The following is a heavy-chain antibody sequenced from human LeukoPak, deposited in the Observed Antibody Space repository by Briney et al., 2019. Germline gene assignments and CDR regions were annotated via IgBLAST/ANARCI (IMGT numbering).Heavy chain of an antibody. CDR2: IYSDGST. J-gene: IGHJ4*01. V-gene: IGHV3-66*01. D-gene: IGHD5-12*01. Sequence: GGSLRLSCATSGFTVSSSYLSWVRQAPGKGLEWVSVIYSDGSTYYADSVKGRFTISRDNSKNTLFLQMNSLRAEDTAVYYCARWVVATMFDDWGAGSLVTVSS. CDR3: ARWVVATMFDD. CDR1: GFTVSSSY.